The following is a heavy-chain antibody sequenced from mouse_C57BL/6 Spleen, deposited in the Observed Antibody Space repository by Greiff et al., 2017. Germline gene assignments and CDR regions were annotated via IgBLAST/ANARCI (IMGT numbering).Heavy chain of an antibody. CDR3: TREGIITTSPWYFDV. Sequence: EVHLVESGEGLVKPGGSLKLSCAASGFTFSSYAMSWVRQTPEKRLEWVAYISSGGDYIYYADTVKGRFTISRDNARNTLYLQMSSLKSEDTAMYYCTREGIITTSPWYFDVWGTGTTVTVSS. CDR2: ISSGGDYI. J-gene: IGHJ1*03. D-gene: IGHD1-1*01. V-gene: IGHV5-9-1*02. CDR1: GFTFSSYA.